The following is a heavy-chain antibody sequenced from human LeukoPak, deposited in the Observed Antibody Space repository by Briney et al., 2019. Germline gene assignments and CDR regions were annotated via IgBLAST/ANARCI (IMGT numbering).Heavy chain of an antibody. CDR3: ATPQVSGWNFDY. Sequence: GESLKISCNGSGYXFTSYWICWVRQMLGKGLEWMGSIYPGDSDTRYSPSFQGQVTISADKSITTAYLQWSSLKASDTAMYYCATPQVSGWNFDYWGQGTLVTVSS. D-gene: IGHD6-19*01. CDR1: GYXFTSYW. V-gene: IGHV5-51*01. CDR2: IYPGDSDT. J-gene: IGHJ4*02.